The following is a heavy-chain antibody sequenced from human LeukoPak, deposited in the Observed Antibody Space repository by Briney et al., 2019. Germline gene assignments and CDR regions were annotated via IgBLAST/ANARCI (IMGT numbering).Heavy chain of an antibody. CDR2: IYYSGST. J-gene: IGHJ5*02. D-gene: IGHD6-13*01. Sequence: SETLSLTCTVSGGSISNKYWSWIRQPPGKGLEWIGYIYYSGSTNYNPSLKSRVTISVDTSKNQFSLKLSSVTAADTAVYYCARTSAGPGWFDPWGQGTLVTVSS. CDR1: GGSISNKY. CDR3: ARTSAGPGWFDP. V-gene: IGHV4-59*12.